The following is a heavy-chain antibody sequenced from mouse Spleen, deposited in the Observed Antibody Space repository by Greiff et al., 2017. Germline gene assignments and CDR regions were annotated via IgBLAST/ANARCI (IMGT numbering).Heavy chain of an antibody. D-gene: IGHD1-1*01. CDR3: ARGNATVVADAMDY. CDR2: IDPNSGGT. Sequence: QVQLKQPGAELVKPGASVKLSCKASGYTFTSYWMHWVKQRPGRGLEWIGRIDPNSGGTKYNEKFKSKATLTVDKPSSTAYMQLSSLTSEDSAVYYCARGNATVVADAMDYWGQGTSVTVSS. J-gene: IGHJ4*01. CDR1: GYTFTSYW. V-gene: IGHV1-72*01.